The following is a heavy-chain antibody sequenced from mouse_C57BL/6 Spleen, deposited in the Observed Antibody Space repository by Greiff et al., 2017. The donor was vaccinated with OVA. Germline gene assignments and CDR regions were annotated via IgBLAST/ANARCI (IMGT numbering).Heavy chain of an antibody. D-gene: IGHD1-1*01. CDR2: ISYDGSN. V-gene: IGHV3-6*01. CDR1: GYSITSGYY. CDR3: ARDVYGSSYGFAY. Sequence: EVKVEESGPGLVKPSQSLSLTCSVTGYSITSGYYWNWIRQFPGNKLEWMGYISYDGSNNYNPSLKNRISITRDTSKNQFFLKLNSVTTEDTATYYCARDVYGSSYGFAYWGQGTLVTVSA. J-gene: IGHJ3*01.